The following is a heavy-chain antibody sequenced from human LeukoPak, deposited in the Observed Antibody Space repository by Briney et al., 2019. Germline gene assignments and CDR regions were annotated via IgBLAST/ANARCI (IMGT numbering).Heavy chain of an antibody. J-gene: IGHJ4*02. Sequence: PGRSLRLSCAASGFTFSSYGMHWVRQAPGKGLEWVAVIWYDGSNKYYADSVKGRFTISRDNSKNTLYLQMNSLRAEDTAVYYCARSYAGYDSSGYYPHWGQGTLVTVSS. CDR2: IWYDGSNK. CDR3: ARSYAGYDSSGYYPH. D-gene: IGHD3-22*01. V-gene: IGHV3-33*01. CDR1: GFTFSSYG.